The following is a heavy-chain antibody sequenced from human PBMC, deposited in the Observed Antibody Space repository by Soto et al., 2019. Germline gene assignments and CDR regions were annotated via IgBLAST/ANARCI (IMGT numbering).Heavy chain of an antibody. J-gene: IGHJ4*02. D-gene: IGHD3-9*01. V-gene: IGHV3-7*01. Sequence: EVQLVESGGGLVQPGGSLRLSCAASGFTFSSYWMTWVRQAPGKGLEWVANIKEDGSGKYYVDSVKGRFTISRDNTKNSLYLQLNSLRAEDTATYYCVKAWYNDVLGYYFDYWGQGTLVTVSS. CDR2: IKEDGSGK. CDR1: GFTFSSYW. CDR3: VKAWYNDVLGYYFDY.